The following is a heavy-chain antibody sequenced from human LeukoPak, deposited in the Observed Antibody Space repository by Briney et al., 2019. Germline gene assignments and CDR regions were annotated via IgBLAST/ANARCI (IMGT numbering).Heavy chain of an antibody. Sequence: GGSLRLSCAASGFTFSSYAMHWVRQAPGKGLEWVAVISYDGSNTYYADSVRGRFTISRDNSKNTLYLQMNSLRAEDTAVYYCARDLSITMIVVVILGLDYWGQGTLVTVSS. CDR1: GFTFSSYA. D-gene: IGHD3-22*01. CDR2: ISYDGSNT. V-gene: IGHV3-30*01. CDR3: ARDLSITMIVVVILGLDY. J-gene: IGHJ4*02.